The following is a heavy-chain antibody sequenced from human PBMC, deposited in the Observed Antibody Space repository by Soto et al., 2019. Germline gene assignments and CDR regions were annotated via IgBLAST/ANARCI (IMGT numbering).Heavy chain of an antibody. CDR2: IKTKTDGGTT. Sequence: GGSLRLSCAASGFTFTYAWVNWVRQAPGKGLEWVGRIKTKTDGGTTDYAEPVKGRFTISRDDSKNTVYLQMTNMDPVDTATYYCAHISGYSSGWSYYYYYGMDVWGQGTTVTVSS. D-gene: IGHD6-19*01. CDR1: GFTFTYAW. CDR3: AHISGYSSGWSYYYYYGMDV. V-gene: IGHV3-15*01. J-gene: IGHJ6*02.